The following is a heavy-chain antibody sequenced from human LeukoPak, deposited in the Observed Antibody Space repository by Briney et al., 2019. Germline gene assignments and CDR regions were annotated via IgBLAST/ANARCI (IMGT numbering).Heavy chain of an antibody. V-gene: IGHV1-2*02. CDR1: GYTFTGYF. D-gene: IGHD7-27*01. J-gene: IGHJ4*02. CDR3: ARERTGESDFDY. Sequence: GASVKVSCKASGYTFTGYFMHWVRQAPGQGLEWMGWINPNSGGTNYAQNFKGRVTMTRDTSISTAYMELSRLTSDDTAVYYCARERTGESDFDYWGQGTLVTVSS. CDR2: INPNSGGT.